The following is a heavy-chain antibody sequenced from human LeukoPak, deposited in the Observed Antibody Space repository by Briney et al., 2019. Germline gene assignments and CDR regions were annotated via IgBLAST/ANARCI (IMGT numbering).Heavy chain of an antibody. CDR2: ICYSGST. V-gene: IGHV4-59*01. Sequence: SETLSLTCTVSGGSFSSYYWSWIRQPPEKGLEWIGYICYSGSTNYNPSLKSRVTISLDTSKNQFSLKLSSVTAADTAVYYCVRSELLWFGGVNSGFDYWGQGTQVTVSS. CDR3: VRSELLWFGGVNSGFDY. J-gene: IGHJ4*02. CDR1: GGSFSSYY. D-gene: IGHD3-10*01.